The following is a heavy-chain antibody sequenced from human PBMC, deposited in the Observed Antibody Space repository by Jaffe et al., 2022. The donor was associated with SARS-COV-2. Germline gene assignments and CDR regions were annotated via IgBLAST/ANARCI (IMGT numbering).Heavy chain of an antibody. Sequence: EVQLVESGGGLVKPGGSLRLSCAASGFTFSNAWMSWVRQAPGKGLEWVGRIKSKTDGGTTDYAAPVKGRFTISRDDSKNTLYLQMNSLKTEDTAVYYCTTGDNDQLRTWGDYYYYYGMDVWGQGTTVTVSS. V-gene: IGHV3-15*01. CDR3: TTGDNDQLRTWGDYYYYYGMDV. CDR2: IKSKTDGGTT. CDR1: GFTFSNAW. D-gene: IGHD2-2*01. J-gene: IGHJ6*02.